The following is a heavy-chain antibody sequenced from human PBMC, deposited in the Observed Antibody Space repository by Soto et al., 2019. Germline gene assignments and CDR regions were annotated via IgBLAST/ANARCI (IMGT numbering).Heavy chain of an antibody. CDR3: ARLDY. CDR1: GFTFSSYC. J-gene: IGHJ4*02. Sequence: QVQLVESGGGVVQPGRSLRLSCAASGFTFSSYCMHWVRQAPGKGLEWVAVIWYDGSNKYYADSVKGRFTISRDNSKTTLYLQMNSLRAEDTDVYYCARLDYWGQGTLVTVSS. V-gene: IGHV3-33*01. CDR2: IWYDGSNK.